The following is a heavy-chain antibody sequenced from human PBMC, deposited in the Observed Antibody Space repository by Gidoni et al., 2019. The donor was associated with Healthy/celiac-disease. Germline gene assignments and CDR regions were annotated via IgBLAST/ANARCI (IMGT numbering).Heavy chain of an antibody. D-gene: IGHD3-3*01. V-gene: IGHV3-33*01. CDR2: IWYDGSNK. Sequence: VQLVESGGGVVQPGRSLRLSCAASGFTFSSYGMHWVRQAPGKGLEWVAVIWYDGSNKYYADSVKGRFTISRDNSKNTLYLQMNSLRAEDTAVYYCARDRGGYDFWSGYYRGWFDPWGQGTLVTVSS. CDR1: GFTFSSYG. CDR3: ARDRGGYDFWSGYYRGWFDP. J-gene: IGHJ5*02.